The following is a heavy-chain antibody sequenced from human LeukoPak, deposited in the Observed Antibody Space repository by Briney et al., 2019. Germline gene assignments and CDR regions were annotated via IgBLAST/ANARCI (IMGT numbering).Heavy chain of an antibody. CDR1: GGSISSYY. J-gene: IGHJ4*02. CDR2: IYYSGST. D-gene: IGHD6-19*01. CDR3: AGVSGWYGGSFDY. V-gene: IGHV4-59*08. Sequence: SETLSLTCTVSGGSISSYYWSWIRQPPGKGLEWIGYIYYSGSTNYNPSLKSRVTISVDTSKNQFSLKLSSVTAADTAVYYCAGVSGWYGGSFDYWGQGTLVTVSS.